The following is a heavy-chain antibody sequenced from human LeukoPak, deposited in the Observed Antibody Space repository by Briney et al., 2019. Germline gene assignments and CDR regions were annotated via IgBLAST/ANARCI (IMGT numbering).Heavy chain of an antibody. V-gene: IGHV3-30-3*01. J-gene: IGHJ4*02. CDR1: GFTFSSYA. Sequence: GGSLRLSCAASGFTFSSYAMHWVRQAPGKGLEWVAVISYDGSNKYDADSVKGRFTISRDNAKKSLYLQMNSLRAEDTAIYYCARENSGIAATDIIDYWGQGTLVTVSS. CDR3: ARENSGIAATDIIDY. CDR2: ISYDGSNK. D-gene: IGHD6-13*01.